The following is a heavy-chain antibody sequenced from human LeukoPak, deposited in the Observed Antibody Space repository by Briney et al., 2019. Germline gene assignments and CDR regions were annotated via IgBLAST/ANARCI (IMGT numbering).Heavy chain of an antibody. V-gene: IGHV3-30*02. Sequence: GGSLGLSCAASGFTFSSYGLHWVRQAPGKGLEWVAFKRFDGSNKYYADSVKGRFTISRDNSKNTLYLQMNSPRPEDTAVYYCARDFAKPNWYFDLWGRGTLVTVSS. J-gene: IGHJ2*01. CDR3: ARDFAKPNWYFDL. CDR2: KRFDGSNK. CDR1: GFTFSSYG.